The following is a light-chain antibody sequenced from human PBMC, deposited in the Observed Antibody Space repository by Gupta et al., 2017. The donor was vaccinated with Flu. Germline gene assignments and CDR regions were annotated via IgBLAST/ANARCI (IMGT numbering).Light chain of an antibody. CDR3: SSHAGRVTWV. CDR1: SNDVGSSNR. CDR2: DVT. V-gene: IGLV2-11*01. J-gene: IGLJ1*01. Sequence: QSAPTQPRSVSGSPGQSVTISCTGTSNDVGSSNRVSWYQQRPGKAPKRILYDVTERPSGVPDRFSGSKSGNTASLTISGLQADDEADYYCSSHAGRVTWVFGTGTTVTVL.